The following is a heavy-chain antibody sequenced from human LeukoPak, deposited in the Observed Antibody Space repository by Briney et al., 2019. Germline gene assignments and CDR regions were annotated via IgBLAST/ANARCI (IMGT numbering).Heavy chain of an antibody. D-gene: IGHD1-7*01. CDR3: ARVGKMQLELRGPLLNWFDP. V-gene: IGHV4-59*01. CDR2: LSYSGNS. Sequence: KPSETLSLTCNVSGGSIRSSYWSWVRQPPGKGMEFVGYLSYSGNSNYNPPLKGRVTISVDTSKNQFSLKLSSVTAADTAVYYCARVGKMQLELRGPLLNWFDPWGQGTLVTVSS. CDR1: GGSIRSSY. J-gene: IGHJ5*02.